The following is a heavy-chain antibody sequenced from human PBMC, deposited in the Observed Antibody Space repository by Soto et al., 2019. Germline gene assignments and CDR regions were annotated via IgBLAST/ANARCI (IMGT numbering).Heavy chain of an antibody. Sequence: PSETLSLTCTVSGGSISSSSYYWGWIRQPPGKGLEWIGSIYYSGSTYYNTSLKSRVTISVDTSKNQFSLKLSSVTAADTDVNYCARGFWSGFNYYYGMDVWGQGTTVTVSS. J-gene: IGHJ6*02. V-gene: IGHV4-39*01. CDR3: ARGFWSGFNYYYGMDV. CDR2: IYYSGST. CDR1: GGSISSSSYY. D-gene: IGHD3-3*01.